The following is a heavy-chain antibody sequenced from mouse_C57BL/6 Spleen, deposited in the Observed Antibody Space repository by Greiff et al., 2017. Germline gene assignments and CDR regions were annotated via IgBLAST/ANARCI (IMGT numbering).Heavy chain of an antibody. V-gene: IGHV5-16*01. J-gene: IGHJ1*03. D-gene: IGHD1-1*01. CDR3: ARDITTEGYFDV. CDR1: GFNFSDYY. CDR2: INYDGSST. Sequence: EVKLMESEGGLVQPGSSIKLSCTASGFNFSDYYMAWVRQVPEKGLEWVANINYDGSSTYSLSSLKSRFIISRDNAKNILYLQMSSLKTEDTATYYCARDITTEGYFDVWGTGTTVTVSS.